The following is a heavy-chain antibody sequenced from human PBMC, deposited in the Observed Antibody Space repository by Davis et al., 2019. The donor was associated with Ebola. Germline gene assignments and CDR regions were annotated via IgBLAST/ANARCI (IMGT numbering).Heavy chain of an antibody. CDR1: GFSLSTSGVG. Sequence: SGPTLAKPTQTLTLTCTFSGFSLSTSGVGVGWIRQPPGKALEWLALIYWDDDKRYSPSLKSRLTITKDTSKNQVVLTMTNMDPVDTATYYCAHSPSSGYPRYFQHWGQGTLVTVSS. D-gene: IGHD3-22*01. V-gene: IGHV2-5*02. J-gene: IGHJ1*01. CDR2: IYWDDDK. CDR3: AHSPSSGYPRYFQH.